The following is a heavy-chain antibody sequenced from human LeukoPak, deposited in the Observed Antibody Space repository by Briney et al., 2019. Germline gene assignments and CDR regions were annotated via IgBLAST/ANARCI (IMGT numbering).Heavy chain of an antibody. J-gene: IGHJ4*02. CDR2: IDPNSGGT. CDR1: GYTFTSYY. Sequence: ASVKVSCKASGYTFTSYYMHWVRQAPGQGLEWMGWIDPNSGGTMYAQKFQGRVTMIRDTSISTAYMDLSRLRSDDTAVYYCARDRAGTTVDYWGQGTLVTVSS. D-gene: IGHD1-7*01. CDR3: ARDRAGTTVDY. V-gene: IGHV1-2*02.